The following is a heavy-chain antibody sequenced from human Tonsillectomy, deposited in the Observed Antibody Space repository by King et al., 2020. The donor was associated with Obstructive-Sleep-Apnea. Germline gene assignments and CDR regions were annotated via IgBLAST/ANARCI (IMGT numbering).Heavy chain of an antibody. CDR1: GFTFSSYA. V-gene: IGHV3-23*04. Sequence: VQLVESGGGLVQPGGSLRLSCAASGFTFSSYAMSWVRQAPGKGLEWVSAISGRGGSTYYADSVKGRFTISRDNSKNTLYLQMNSLRAEDTAVYYCAKDQLILRYFDYGMDVWGQGTTVTVSS. D-gene: IGHD3-9*01. CDR3: AKDQLILRYFDYGMDV. J-gene: IGHJ6*02. CDR2: ISGRGGST.